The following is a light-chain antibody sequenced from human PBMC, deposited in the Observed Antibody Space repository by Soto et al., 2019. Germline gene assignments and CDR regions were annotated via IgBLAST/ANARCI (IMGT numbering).Light chain of an antibody. CDR2: LKSDGSH. Sequence: QPVLTQSPSASASLGASVKLTCTLSSGHSSYAIAWHQQQPEKGPRYLMKLKSDGSHSKGDGIPDRFSGSSSGAERYLTICSLQSEDEADYYCQTWGTGIQVFGGGTEVTVL. V-gene: IGLV4-69*01. CDR3: QTWGTGIQV. CDR1: SGHSSYA. J-gene: IGLJ2*01.